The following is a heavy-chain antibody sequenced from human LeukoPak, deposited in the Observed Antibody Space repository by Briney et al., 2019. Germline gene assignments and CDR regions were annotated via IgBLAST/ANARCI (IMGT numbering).Heavy chain of an antibody. J-gene: IGHJ4*02. CDR3: APSGDYGDYGFDY. Sequence: PGGSLRLSCAASGFTFSSYTMSWVRQAPGKGLEWVSTITTSDGNTYYADSVKGRFTISRDNSKNTLYLQMNSLRAEDTAVYYCAPSGDYGDYGFDYWGQGTLVTVSS. V-gene: IGHV3-23*01. CDR2: ITTSDGNT. D-gene: IGHD4-17*01. CDR1: GFTFSSYT.